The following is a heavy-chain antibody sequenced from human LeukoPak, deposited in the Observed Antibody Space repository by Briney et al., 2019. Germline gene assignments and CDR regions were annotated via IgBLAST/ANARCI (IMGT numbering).Heavy chain of an antibody. V-gene: IGHV4-59*01. J-gene: IGHJ3*02. CDR3: ARGRRDFDAFDI. CDR1: GGSISSYY. D-gene: IGHD3-3*01. Sequence: TSETLSLTCTVSGGSISSYYWSWIRQPPGKGLEWIGYIYYSGSTNYNPSLKSRVTISVDTSKNQFSLKLSSVTAADTAVYYCARGRRDFDAFDIWGQGTMVTVSS. CDR2: IYYSGST.